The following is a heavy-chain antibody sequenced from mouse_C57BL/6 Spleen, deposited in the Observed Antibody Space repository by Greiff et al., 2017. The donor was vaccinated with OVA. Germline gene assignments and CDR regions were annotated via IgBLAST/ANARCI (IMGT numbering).Heavy chain of an antibody. D-gene: IGHD2-3*01. Sequence: QVQLQQPGAELVRPGSSVKLSCKASGYTFTSYWMDWVKQRPGQGLEWIGNIYPSDSETHYNQKFKDKATLTVDKYSSTAYMQLSSLTSEDSAVYYCARGDGYGYYAMDYWGQGTSVTVSS. J-gene: IGHJ4*01. CDR2: IYPSDSET. CDR3: ARGDGYGYYAMDY. CDR1: GYTFTSYW. V-gene: IGHV1-61*01.